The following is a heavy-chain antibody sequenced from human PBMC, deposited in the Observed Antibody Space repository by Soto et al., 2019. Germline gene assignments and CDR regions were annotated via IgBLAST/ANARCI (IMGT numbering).Heavy chain of an antibody. V-gene: IGHV1-69*12. CDR2: IIPIFGTA. CDR1: GGTFSSYA. J-gene: IGHJ6*02. CDR3: ARDRSGGGYDYGYCGMDV. Sequence: QVQLVQSGAEVKKPGSSVKVSCKASGGTFSSYAISWVRQAPGQGLEWMGGIIPIFGTANYAQKFQGRVTITADESRSTAYMELSSLRSADTAVYYCARDRSGGGYDYGYCGMDVWGQGTTVTVSS. D-gene: IGHD5-12*01.